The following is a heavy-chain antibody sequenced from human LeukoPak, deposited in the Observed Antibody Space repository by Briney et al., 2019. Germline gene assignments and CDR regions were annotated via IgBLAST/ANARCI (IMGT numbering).Heavy chain of an antibody. CDR2: IIPILGIA. Sequence: SVKVSCKASGYTFTGYYMHWVRQAPGQGLEWMGRIIPILGIANYAQKFQGRVTITADKSTSTAYMELSSLRSEDTAVYYCASTGGRATDFYYYDSSGFDYWGQGTLVTVSS. CDR3: ASTGGRATDFYYYDSSGFDY. CDR1: GYTFTGYY. J-gene: IGHJ4*02. V-gene: IGHV1-69*02. D-gene: IGHD3-22*01.